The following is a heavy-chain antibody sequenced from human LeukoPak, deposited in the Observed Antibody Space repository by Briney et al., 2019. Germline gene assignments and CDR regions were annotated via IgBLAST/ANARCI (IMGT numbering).Heavy chain of an antibody. Sequence: GGSLRLSCAASGFTFSDYWMHWVRQAPGKGLEWVTIILYDGSNKYYADSVKGRFTISRDNSKNTVYLQMNSLTAEDTAVYYCARESSGGFDNWAQGTLVTVSS. CDR2: ILYDGSNK. D-gene: IGHD3-3*01. J-gene: IGHJ4*02. CDR1: GFTFSDYW. CDR3: ARESSGGFDN. V-gene: IGHV3-30*03.